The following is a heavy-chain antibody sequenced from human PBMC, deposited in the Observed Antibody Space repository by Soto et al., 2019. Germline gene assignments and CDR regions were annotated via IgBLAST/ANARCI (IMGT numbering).Heavy chain of an antibody. V-gene: IGHV3-74*01. CDR2: INTDGSST. CDR3: AKRELNSTGLFH. CDR1: GFSFTSYW. J-gene: IGHJ4*02. D-gene: IGHD1-26*01. Sequence: EVQLVESGGGLVQPGGSLRLSCAPSGFSFTSYWMHWVRQAPGKGLVWVSRINTDGSSTSYADSVKGRFTISRDNAKNTLFLQMNSLRAEDTAISYCAKRELNSTGLFHWGQGTLVSVSS.